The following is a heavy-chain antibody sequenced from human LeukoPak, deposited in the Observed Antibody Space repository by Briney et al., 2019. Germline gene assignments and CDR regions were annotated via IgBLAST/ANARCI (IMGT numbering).Heavy chain of an antibody. D-gene: IGHD2-15*01. CDR3: ARALRGTDFDY. J-gene: IGHJ4*02. V-gene: IGHV4-59*01. CDR1: GGSINNYY. CDR2: IYYSGIT. Sequence: SSETLSLTCTVSGGSINNYYWSWIRQPPGKRLEWIGYIYYSGITNSNPSLKSRVTLSVDTSKNRLSLKLRSVTAADTAVYYCARALRGTDFDYWGQGTLVTVSS.